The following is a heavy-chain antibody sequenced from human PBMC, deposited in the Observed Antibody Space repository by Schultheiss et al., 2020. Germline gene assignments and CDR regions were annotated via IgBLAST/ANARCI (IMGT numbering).Heavy chain of an antibody. CDR2: IYYTGST. CDR1: GGSVSSGSYY. V-gene: IGHV4-61*01. CDR3: ARGARYFDL. J-gene: IGHJ2*01. Sequence: SETLSLTCTVSGGSVSSGSYYWSWIRQPPGKGLEWIGYIYYTGSTKYNPSLESRLTISVDTSKNQFSLKLRSVTAADTAVFYCARGARYFDLWGRGTLVTVSS.